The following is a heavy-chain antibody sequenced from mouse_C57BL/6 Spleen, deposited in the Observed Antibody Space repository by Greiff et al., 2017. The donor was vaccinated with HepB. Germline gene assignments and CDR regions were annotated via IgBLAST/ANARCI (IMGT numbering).Heavy chain of an antibody. D-gene: IGHD1-1*01. Sequence: QVQLQQSGAELVRPGTSVKMSCKASGYTFTNYWIGWAKQRPGHGLEWIGDIYPGGGYTNYNEKFKGKATLTADKSSSTAYMQFSRLTSEDSAIYYCARGDGSGYGDFCYFDYRGQGTTLTVSS. V-gene: IGHV1-63*01. CDR2: IYPGGGYT. CDR3: ARGDGSGYGDFCYFDY. CDR1: GYTFTNYW. J-gene: IGHJ2*01.